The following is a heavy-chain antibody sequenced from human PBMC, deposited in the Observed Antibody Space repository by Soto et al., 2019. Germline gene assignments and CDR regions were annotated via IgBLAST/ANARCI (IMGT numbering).Heavy chain of an antibody. V-gene: IGHV1-46*01. J-gene: IGHJ3*01. Sequence: VKVSCKASGYTFSAYYAHWVRQAPGQGLEWMGLINPSVGDTSHAQKFQGRVTLTRDTSTSTVYMELNSLTSEDTAMYYCAISKDTSGAFDFWGQGTMVTVSS. CDR2: INPSVGDT. CDR1: GYTFSAYY. D-gene: IGHD3-22*01. CDR3: AISKDTSGAFDF.